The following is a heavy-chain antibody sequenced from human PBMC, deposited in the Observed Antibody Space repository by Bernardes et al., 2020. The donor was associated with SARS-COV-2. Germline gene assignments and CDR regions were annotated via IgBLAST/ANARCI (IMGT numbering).Heavy chain of an antibody. CDR2: ISSSSSYI. CDR1: GFTFSSYS. J-gene: IGHJ3*02. D-gene: IGHD3-3*01. CDR3: ARDGGGTIFGVVIIYAFDI. Sequence: GRSLRVSCAASGFTFSSYSMNWVRQAPGKGLEWVSSISSSSSYIYYADSVKGRFTISRDNAKNSLYLQMNSLRAEDTAVYYCARDGGGTIFGVVIIYAFDIWGQGTMVTVSS. V-gene: IGHV3-21*01.